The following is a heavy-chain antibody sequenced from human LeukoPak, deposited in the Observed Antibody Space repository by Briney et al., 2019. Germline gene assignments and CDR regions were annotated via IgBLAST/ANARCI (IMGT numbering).Heavy chain of an antibody. D-gene: IGHD2-15*01. CDR2: ISSSSSTI. CDR1: GFTFSSYS. V-gene: IGHV3-48*04. CDR3: ARDRLSRGKGYCSGGSCYSPGSNYYYYGMDV. Sequence: GGSLRLSCAASGFTFSSYSMNWVRQAPGKGLEWVSYISSSSSTIYYADSVKGRFTISRDNAKNSLYLQMNSLRAEDTAVYYCARDRLSRGKGYCSGGSCYSPGSNYYYYGMDVWGQGTTVTVSS. J-gene: IGHJ6*02.